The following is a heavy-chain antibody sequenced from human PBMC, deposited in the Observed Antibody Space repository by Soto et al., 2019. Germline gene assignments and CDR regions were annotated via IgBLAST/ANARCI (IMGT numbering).Heavy chain of an antibody. Sequence: QVHLVQSGAEVKKPGASVKVACQASGYAFSAYYIHWVRQAPGQGLQWMGWVNPHTGDTNYTQTFQGRVTLTTDTSTNTASMDLTGLTSADTAVYYCARRHGGMSNVFRSAFPLDYWGQGTLVVVSS. D-gene: IGHD2-21*01. V-gene: IGHV1-2*02. CDR3: ARRHGGMSNVFRSAFPLDY. CDR2: VNPHTGDT. CDR1: GYAFSAYY. J-gene: IGHJ4*02.